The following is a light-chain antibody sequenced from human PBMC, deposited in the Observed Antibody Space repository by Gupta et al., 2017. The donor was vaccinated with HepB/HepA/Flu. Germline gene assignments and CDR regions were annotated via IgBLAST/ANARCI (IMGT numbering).Light chain of an antibody. CDR3: QQDCNSIFT. V-gene: IGKV3-20*01. CDR1: QSVRSSY. CDR2: GAS. Sequence: EIVLTQSPGTLSLSPGERATLSCRASQSVRSSYLAWYQQKPGQAPRLLIYGASNRANGVPDRFSGRGSGTEFTLTISRREPEDFAVYYCQQDCNSIFTFGHGTNVDIK. J-gene: IGKJ3*01.